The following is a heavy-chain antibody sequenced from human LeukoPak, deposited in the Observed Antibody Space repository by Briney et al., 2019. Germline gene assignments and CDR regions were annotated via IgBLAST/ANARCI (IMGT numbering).Heavy chain of an antibody. J-gene: IGHJ4*02. CDR2: ISGNGDSA. CDR1: GFTFSSYA. Sequence: PGGSLRLSCAASGFTFSSYAMSWARQAPGKGLEWVSAISGNGDSAYYADSVKGRVTISRDTSKSTLYLQMNSLRAEDTAVYYCARDYGSGIDYWGQGTLVTVSS. D-gene: IGHD3-10*01. CDR3: ARDYGSGIDY. V-gene: IGHV3-23*01.